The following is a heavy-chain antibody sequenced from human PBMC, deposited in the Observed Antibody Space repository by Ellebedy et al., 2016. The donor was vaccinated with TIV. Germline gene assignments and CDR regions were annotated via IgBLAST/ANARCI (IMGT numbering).Heavy chain of an antibody. Sequence: GGSLRLSXAASGLSSSDYYMSWIRQAPGKGLEWVSYISDSGSMIHYADSVKGRFTISRDNSKNSLYLQMNNLRAEDTAVYYCARISSGRSFYGMDVWGQGTTVTVSS. J-gene: IGHJ6*02. CDR2: ISDSGSMI. D-gene: IGHD6-19*01. CDR3: ARISSGRSFYGMDV. CDR1: GLSSSDYY. V-gene: IGHV3-11*01.